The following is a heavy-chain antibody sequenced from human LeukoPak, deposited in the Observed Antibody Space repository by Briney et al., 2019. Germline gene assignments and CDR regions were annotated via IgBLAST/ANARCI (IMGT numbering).Heavy chain of an antibody. CDR2: INQDGSGK. D-gene: IGHD2-8*02. CDR3: ARDPGTGGSYFDY. V-gene: IGHV3-7*01. Sequence: PGGSLRLSCAPSGFTFGSYWMSWVRRAPGKGPEYVANINQDGSGKYYVDSVKGRFTVFRDNARNSLYLQMNSLRVEDTAVYYCARDPGTGGSYFDYWGQGTLVTVSS. CDR1: GFTFGSYW. J-gene: IGHJ4*02.